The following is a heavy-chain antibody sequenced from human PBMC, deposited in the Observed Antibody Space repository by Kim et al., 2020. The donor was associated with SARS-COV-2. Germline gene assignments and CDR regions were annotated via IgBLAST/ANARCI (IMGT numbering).Heavy chain of an antibody. CDR3: ARGNGVFGESTYNWFDP. CDR2: IYYSGST. V-gene: IGHV4-59*08. CDR1: GGSISSYY. D-gene: IGHD3-10*02. Sequence: SETLSLTCTVSGGSISSYYWSWIRQPPGKGLEWIGYIYYSGSTNYNPSLKSRVTISVDTSKNQFSLKLSSVTAADTAVYYCARGNGVFGESTYNWFDPWGQGTLVTVSS. J-gene: IGHJ5*02.